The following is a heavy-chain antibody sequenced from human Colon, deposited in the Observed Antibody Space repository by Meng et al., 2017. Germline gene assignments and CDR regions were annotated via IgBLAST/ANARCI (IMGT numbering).Heavy chain of an antibody. V-gene: IGHV3-74*01. CDR1: GFTFSDYW. J-gene: IGHJ4*02. CDR3: ALERREKMFDF. Sequence: GGSLRLSCAASGFTFSDYWMHWARQAPGKGLVWVSRINSDGSRTVYADSVQGRFTISRDNAKNTLYLLMNSLRVEDTAVYYCALERREKMFDFWGQGTLVTVSS. D-gene: IGHD1-1*01. CDR2: INSDGSRT.